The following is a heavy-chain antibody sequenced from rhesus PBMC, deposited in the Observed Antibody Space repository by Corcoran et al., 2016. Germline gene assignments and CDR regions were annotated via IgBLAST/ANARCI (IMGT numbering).Heavy chain of an antibody. D-gene: IGHD5-12*01. CDR1: GGSVSSRNW. J-gene: IGHJ4*01. CDR3: GRGGIQLQLRQWVQVNY. CDR2: ISGSRGNT. Sequence: QVQLQESGPGLVKPSETLSLTCAVSGGSVSSRNWWSWIRQPPGNGLEWIGYISGSRGNTQYNPAPKRGINNSTDPAKNQFSRKRSAGAAADTGVYYGGRGGIQLQLRQWVQVNYWGQGVLVTVSS. V-gene: IGHV4-65*01.